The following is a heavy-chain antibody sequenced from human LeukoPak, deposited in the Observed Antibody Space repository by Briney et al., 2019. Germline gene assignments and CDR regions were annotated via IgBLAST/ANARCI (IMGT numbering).Heavy chain of an antibody. CDR2: IYYSGST. Sequence: SETLSLTCTVSGGSISSSSYYWGWIRQPPGKGLEWIGSIYYSGSTYYNPSLKSRVTISVDTSKNQFSLKLSSVTAADTAVYYCASDYSDSPGLMDVWGQGTTVTVSS. V-gene: IGHV4-39*01. J-gene: IGHJ6*02. CDR1: GGSISSSSYY. CDR3: ASDYSDSPGLMDV. D-gene: IGHD4-17*01.